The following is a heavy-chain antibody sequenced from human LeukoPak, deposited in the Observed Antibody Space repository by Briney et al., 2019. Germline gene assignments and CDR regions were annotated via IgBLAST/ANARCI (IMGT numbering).Heavy chain of an antibody. CDR2: ISGSGGTT. D-gene: IGHD5-12*01. V-gene: IGHV3-23*01. Sequence: QSGGSLRLSCAASGFTLSGIMFSNYAFSWVRQAPEKGLEWVSSISGSGGTTYYADSVKGRLTISRDNSKNTVNLQMNSLRAEDTAVYHCAKGRYSGTTYYFDYWGQGTLVTVSS. J-gene: IGHJ4*02. CDR1: GFTLSGIMFSNYA. CDR3: AKGRYSGTTYYFDY.